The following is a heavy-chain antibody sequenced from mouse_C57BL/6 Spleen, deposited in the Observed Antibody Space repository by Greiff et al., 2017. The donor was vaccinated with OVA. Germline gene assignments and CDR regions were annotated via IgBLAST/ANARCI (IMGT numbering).Heavy chain of an antibody. Sequence: VKLQEPGAELARPGASVKLSCKASGYTFTSYGISWVKQRPGQGLEWIGEIYPRSGNTYYNEKFKGKATLTADKSSSTAYMELRSLTSEDSAVYFCARCYYGSSYRYYAMDYWGQGTSVTVSS. D-gene: IGHD1-1*01. J-gene: IGHJ4*01. CDR2: IYPRSGNT. CDR3: ARCYYGSSYRYYAMDY. CDR1: GYTFTSYG. V-gene: IGHV1-81*01.